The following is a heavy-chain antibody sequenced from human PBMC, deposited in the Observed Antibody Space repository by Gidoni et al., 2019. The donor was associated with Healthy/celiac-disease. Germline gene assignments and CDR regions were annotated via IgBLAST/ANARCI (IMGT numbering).Heavy chain of an antibody. Sequence: EVQLVESGGGLVKPGGSLRLSCAASGFTFGSYSMNWVRQAPGKGLEWVSSISSSSSYIYYADSVKGRFTISRDNAKNSLYLQMNSLRAEDTAVYYCARSQTTAAGTSYYFDYWGQGTLVTVSS. CDR1: GFTFGSYS. V-gene: IGHV3-21*01. J-gene: IGHJ4*02. D-gene: IGHD6-13*01. CDR3: ARSQTTAAGTSYYFDY. CDR2: ISSSSSYI.